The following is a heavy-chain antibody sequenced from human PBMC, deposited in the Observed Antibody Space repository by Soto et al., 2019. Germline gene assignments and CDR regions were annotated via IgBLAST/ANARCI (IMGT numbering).Heavy chain of an antibody. CDR3: ARGRGSYYDNNDFFDF. Sequence: PGGSLRLSCAASGFTFSSYSMNWVRQAPGKGLEWVSSISSSSSYIYYADSVKGRFTISRDNAKNSLYLQMNSLRVEDTAVYYCARGRGSYYDNNDFFDFWGQGALVTVSS. CDR1: GFTFSSYS. V-gene: IGHV3-21*04. CDR2: ISSSSSYI. J-gene: IGHJ4*02. D-gene: IGHD3-10*01.